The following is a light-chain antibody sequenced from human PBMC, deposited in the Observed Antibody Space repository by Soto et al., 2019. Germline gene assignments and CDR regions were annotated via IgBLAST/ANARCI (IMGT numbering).Light chain of an antibody. V-gene: IGKV1-39*01. CDR3: QQSYNTLT. CDR1: QNIGDY. CDR2: AAS. J-gene: IGKJ3*01. Sequence: DIQMTQSPSSLSASVGDRVTITCRASQNIGDYLNWYQQKPGKALKLLIYAASSLQSGVPSRFGGSGSETDFTLTISSLQPEDFATYYCQQSYNTLTFGPGTKVYIK.